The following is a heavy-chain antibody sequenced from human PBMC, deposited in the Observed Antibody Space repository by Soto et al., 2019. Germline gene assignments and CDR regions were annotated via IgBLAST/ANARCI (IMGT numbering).Heavy chain of an antibody. V-gene: IGHV3-23*01. J-gene: IGHJ4*02. CDR1: GFTLKNYA. Sequence: GGSLRLSCAASGFTLKNYAMTWVRQAPGKGLEWVSLIYGSGGSTDYADSVKGRFTISRDNSKNMLYVQMNSLRDEDTAVYYCARKDVAFDYWGQGIPVTVSS. CDR2: IYGSGGST. D-gene: IGHD5-12*01. CDR3: ARKDVAFDY.